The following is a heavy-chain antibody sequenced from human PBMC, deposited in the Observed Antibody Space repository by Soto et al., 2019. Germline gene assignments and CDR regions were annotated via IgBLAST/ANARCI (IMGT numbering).Heavy chain of an antibody. D-gene: IGHD5-18*01. CDR1: GGSISSFY. CDR3: ARRYGYSFDY. J-gene: IGHJ4*02. V-gene: IGHV4-59*08. CDR2: IYYSGTT. Sequence: SETLSLTCTVSGGSISSFYWSWIRQPPGKGLEWIGYIYYSGTTNYNPSLKSRVTISVDTSKNQLSLKLSSVTAADTAVYYCARRYGYSFDYWGQGTLVTVSS.